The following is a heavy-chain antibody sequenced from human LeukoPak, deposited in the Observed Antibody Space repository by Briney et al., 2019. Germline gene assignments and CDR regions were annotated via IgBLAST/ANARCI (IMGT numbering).Heavy chain of an antibody. D-gene: IGHD2-2*01. CDR1: GGTFSSYA. Sequence: ASVKVSCKASGGTFSSYAISWVRQAPGQGLEWMGGIIPIFGTANYAQKFQGRVTITADESTSTAYMELSSLRSEDTAVYYCARGLTWDIVVVPAAGEDWFDPWGQGTLVTVSS. CDR2: IIPIFGTA. CDR3: ARGLTWDIVVVPAAGEDWFDP. V-gene: IGHV1-69*13. J-gene: IGHJ5*02.